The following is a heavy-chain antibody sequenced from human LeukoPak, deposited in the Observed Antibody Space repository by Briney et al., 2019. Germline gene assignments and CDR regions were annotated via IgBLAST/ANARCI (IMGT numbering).Heavy chain of an antibody. J-gene: IGHJ4*02. V-gene: IGHV3-23*01. Sequence: GGSLRLSCAASGFTFKDYPMTWVRQAPGKGLEWVSGISGNSDNTYYADSVKGRFTIFRDNSKNSLYLQMNGLRAEDTGVYYCAPTLDWSYFDYWGQGTLVTVSS. CDR2: ISGNSDNT. CDR1: GFTFKDYP. CDR3: APTLDWSYFDY. D-gene: IGHD1-1*01.